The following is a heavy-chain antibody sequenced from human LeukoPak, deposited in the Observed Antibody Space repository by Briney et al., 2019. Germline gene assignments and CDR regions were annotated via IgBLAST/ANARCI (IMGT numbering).Heavy chain of an antibody. CDR3: AKAAGSWYGYFDY. Sequence: PGGSLRLSCSASGFTFSNYAIHWVRQAPGKGLEYVSTISNNGGNTNYADSVKGRFTISRDNSKNTLYLQMSSLRAEDTAVYYCAKAAGSWYGYFDYWGQGTLVTVSS. D-gene: IGHD6-13*01. CDR1: GFTFSNYA. J-gene: IGHJ4*02. V-gene: IGHV3-64D*06. CDR2: ISNNGGNT.